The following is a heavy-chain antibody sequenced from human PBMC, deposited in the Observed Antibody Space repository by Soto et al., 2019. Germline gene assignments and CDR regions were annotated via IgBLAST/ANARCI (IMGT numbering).Heavy chain of an antibody. CDR1: RFIVSRSH. D-gene: IGHD7-27*01. CDR3: VRVTGAERH. CDR2: IYNHGQI. Sequence: EVQLVESGGGLTQPGGSLRLSCGVSRFIVSRSHMIWVRQAPGKGLEGVSVIYNHGQINYVDPVKGRFTIARDNSKNTIYLQMNSLKVEDTAVYYCVRVTGAERHWGQGALVTVSS. J-gene: IGHJ4*02. V-gene: IGHV3-53*01.